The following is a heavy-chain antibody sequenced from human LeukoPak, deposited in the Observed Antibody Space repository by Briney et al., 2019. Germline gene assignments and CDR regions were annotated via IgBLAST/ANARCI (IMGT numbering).Heavy chain of an antibody. Sequence: ASVKVSCKASGGTFSSYAISWVRQAPGQGLEWMGGIIPIFGTANYAQKFRGRVTITADKSTRTAYMELSSLRSEDTAVYYCARVLRGITMILVVDAFDIWGQGTGVTVSS. D-gene: IGHD3-22*01. CDR3: ARVLRGITMILVVDAFDI. V-gene: IGHV1-69*06. CDR2: IIPIFGTA. J-gene: IGHJ3*02. CDR1: GGTFSSYA.